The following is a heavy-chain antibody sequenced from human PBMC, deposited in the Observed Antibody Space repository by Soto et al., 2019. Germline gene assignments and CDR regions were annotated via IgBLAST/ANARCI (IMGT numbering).Heavy chain of an antibody. J-gene: IGHJ5*02. CDR3: AGPPVTAGPFDP. Sequence: SETLSLTCTVSGGSIRRTSYYWGWIRQPPGKGLEWIGNIYYSGSTYYNPSLKSRVTISVDTSKDRFSLKLTSVTAADTAVYYCAGPPVTAGPFDPWGQGTLVTVSS. CDR2: IYYSGST. CDR1: GGSIRRTSYY. V-gene: IGHV4-39*01. D-gene: IGHD2-21*02.